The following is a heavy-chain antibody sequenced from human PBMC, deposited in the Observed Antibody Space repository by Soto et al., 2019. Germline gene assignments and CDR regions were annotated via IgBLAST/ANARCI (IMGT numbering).Heavy chain of an antibody. CDR2: IYPGDSDT. D-gene: IGHD4-17*01. CDR1: GYNFTKYW. CDR3: AGHSAICKDCGGYGGIDY. V-gene: IGHV5-51*01. Sequence: GESLKISCRGPGYNFTKYWIGWVRQMPGKGLEWMGIIYPGDSDTRYSPSFQGQVTISVDKSINTAYLQWSSLKASHTAMYFCAGHSAICKDCGGYGGIDYWGQGTLVTVSS. J-gene: IGHJ4*02.